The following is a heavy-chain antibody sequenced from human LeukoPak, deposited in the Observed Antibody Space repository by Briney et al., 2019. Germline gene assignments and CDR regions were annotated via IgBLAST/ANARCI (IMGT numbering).Heavy chain of an antibody. V-gene: IGHV4-39*01. CDR1: GGSISSSSYY. D-gene: IGHD1-14*01. CDR3: ARPGGRGGYYFDY. Sequence: SETLSLTCTVSGGSISSSSYYWGWIRQPPGKGLEWIGSTSYSGNAYYNPSLKSRVTISVDTSKNQFSLKLSSVTAADTAVYYCARPGGRGGYYFDYWGQGTLVTVSS. J-gene: IGHJ4*02. CDR2: TSYSGNA.